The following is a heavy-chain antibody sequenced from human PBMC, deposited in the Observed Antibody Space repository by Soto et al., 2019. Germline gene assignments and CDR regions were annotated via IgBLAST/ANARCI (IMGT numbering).Heavy chain of an antibody. V-gene: IGHV5-10-1*01. CDR1: GKSFPCYW. CDR3: TLATGTGEFDY. J-gene: IGHJ4*02. Sequence: GEVLKIFRKGSGKSFPCYWMRRVRQMPGKGLEWMGRIDPSDSYTNYSPSFQGHVTISADKSISTAYLQWSSLKASDTAMYYCTLATGTGEFDYWGQGTLVTVSS. CDR2: IDPSDSYT. D-gene: IGHD3-10*01.